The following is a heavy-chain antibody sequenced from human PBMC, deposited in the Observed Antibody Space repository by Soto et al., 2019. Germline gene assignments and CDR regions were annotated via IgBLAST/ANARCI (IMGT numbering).Heavy chain of an antibody. CDR3: ARGMTTVTTFDY. J-gene: IGHJ4*02. D-gene: IGHD4-17*01. CDR2: IYHSGST. V-gene: IGHV4-30-2*01. Sequence: QLQLQESGSGLVKPSQTLSLTCAGSGGSIRSGGYSWSWIRQPPGTGLEWIGYIYHSGSTYYNPSLKSRVTISVDGSKNQVSLKLSAVTAADTAGYYWARGMTTVTTFDYWGQGTLVTVSS. CDR1: GGSIRSGGYS.